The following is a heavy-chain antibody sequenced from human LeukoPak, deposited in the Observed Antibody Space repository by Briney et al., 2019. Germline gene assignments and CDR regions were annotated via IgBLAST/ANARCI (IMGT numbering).Heavy chain of an antibody. CDR1: GGSISSSSYY. CDR3: ARPGISGSYFY. D-gene: IGHD1-26*01. J-gene: IGHJ4*02. CDR2: IKQDGSEK. Sequence: ETLSLTCTVSGGSISSSSYYWGWVRQAPGKGLEWVANIKQDGSEKYNVDSVKGRFTISRDNAKDSLYLQMNSLRVEDTAVYYCARPGISGSYFYWGQGTLVTVSS. V-gene: IGHV3-7*01.